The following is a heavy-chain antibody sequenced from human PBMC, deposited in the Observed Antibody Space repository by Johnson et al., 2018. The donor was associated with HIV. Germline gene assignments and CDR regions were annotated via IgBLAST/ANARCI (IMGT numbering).Heavy chain of an antibody. CDR2: IRYDGSNK. CDR1: GFTFSSYG. CDR3: ARETAVDAFDI. D-gene: IGHD6-19*01. Sequence: VQLLESGGGVVQPGGSLRLSCAASGFTFSSYGMHWVRQAPGKGLEWVEFIRYDGSNKYYTESVKGRFTISRDNAKNSLYLQMNSLRAEDTALYYCARETAVDAFDIWGQGTMVTVSS. J-gene: IGHJ3*02. V-gene: IGHV3-30*02.